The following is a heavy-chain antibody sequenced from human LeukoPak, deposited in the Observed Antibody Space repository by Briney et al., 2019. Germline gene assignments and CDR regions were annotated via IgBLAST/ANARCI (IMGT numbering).Heavy chain of an antibody. CDR3: AIFSSWYGGGGFDY. V-gene: IGHV4-30-2*01. Sequence: SQTLSLTCTVSGGSISSGGYYWSWIRQPPGKGLEWIGYIYHSGSTYYNPSLKSRVTISVDRSKNQFSLKLSSVTAADTAVYYCAIFSSWYGGGGFDYWGQGTLVTVSS. CDR1: GGSISSGGYY. D-gene: IGHD6-13*01. J-gene: IGHJ4*02. CDR2: IYHSGST.